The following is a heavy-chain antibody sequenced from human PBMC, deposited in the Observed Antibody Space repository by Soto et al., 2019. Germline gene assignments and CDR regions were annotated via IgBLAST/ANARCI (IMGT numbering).Heavy chain of an antibody. J-gene: IGHJ4*02. CDR2: VYYDEST. D-gene: IGHD2-15*01. CDR3: GKVLIGATRHADVDS. V-gene: IGHV4-39*01. CDR1: GVSLNSGHYY. Sequence: SETLSLTCSVSGVSLNSGHYYWVWVRQSPGKGLAWIASVYYDESTYYNPSLKSRVTISIDKPRNQFSLTLKSVTAADTAAYYCGKVLIGATRHADVDSWGQGARVTVSS.